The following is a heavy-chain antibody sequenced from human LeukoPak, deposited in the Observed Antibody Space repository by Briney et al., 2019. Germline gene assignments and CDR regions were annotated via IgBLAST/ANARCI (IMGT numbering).Heavy chain of an antibody. D-gene: IGHD2-2*01. CDR2: IYYSGST. V-gene: IGHV4-59*01. CDR1: GGSISSYY. Sequence: PSETLSLTCTVSGGSISSYYWSWIRQPPGKGLEWIGYIYYSGSTNYNPSLKSRVTISVDTSKNQFSLKLSSVTAADTAVYYCARTIPAAFYYFDYWGQGTLVTVSS. J-gene: IGHJ4*02. CDR3: ARTIPAAFYYFDY.